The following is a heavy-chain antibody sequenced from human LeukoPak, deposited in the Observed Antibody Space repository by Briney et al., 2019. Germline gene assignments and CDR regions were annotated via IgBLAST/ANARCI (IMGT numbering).Heavy chain of an antibody. D-gene: IGHD2-21*02. CDR2: IYYSGST. J-gene: IGHJ4*02. CDR3: AREPCGGDCYSGYFDY. V-gene: IGHV4-59*01. Sequence: VKPSETLSLTCTVSGVSISSYYWSWIRPPPGKGLEWIGYIYYSGSTNYNPSLKSRVTISVGTSKNQFSLKLSSVTAADTAVYYCAREPCGGDCYSGYFDYWGQGTLVTVSS. CDR1: GVSISSYY.